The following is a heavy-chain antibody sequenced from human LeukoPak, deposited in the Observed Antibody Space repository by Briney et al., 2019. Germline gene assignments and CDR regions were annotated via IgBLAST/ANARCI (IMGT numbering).Heavy chain of an antibody. CDR3: AKGGYYSGDYSFDY. CDR2: ISGSGGNT. V-gene: IGHV3-23*01. CDR1: GFTFSNYA. J-gene: IGHJ4*02. D-gene: IGHD3-3*01. Sequence: PGGSLRLSCAASGFTFSNYAITWVRQAPGKGLEWVSAISGSGGNTYYADSVMGRFTISRDNSKNTLYLQMNSLGAEDTALYYCAKGGYYSGDYSFDYWGQGTLVTVSS.